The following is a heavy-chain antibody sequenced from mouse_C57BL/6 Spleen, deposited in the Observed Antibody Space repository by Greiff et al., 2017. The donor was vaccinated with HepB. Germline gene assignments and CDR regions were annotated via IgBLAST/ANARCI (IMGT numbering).Heavy chain of an antibody. CDR3: AKGQLRLPYAMDY. J-gene: IGHJ4*01. Sequence: QVQLKQSGAELVRPGSSVKLSCKASGYTFTSYWMDWVKQRPGQGLEWIGNIYPSDSETHYNQKFKDKATLTVDKSSSTAYMQLSSLTSEDSAVYYCAKGQLRLPYAMDYWGQGTSVTVSS. D-gene: IGHD3-2*02. V-gene: IGHV1-61*01. CDR1: GYTFTSYW. CDR2: IYPSDSET.